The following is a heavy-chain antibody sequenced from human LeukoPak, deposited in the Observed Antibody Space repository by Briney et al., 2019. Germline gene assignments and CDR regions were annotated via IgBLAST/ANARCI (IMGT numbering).Heavy chain of an antibody. J-gene: IGHJ4*02. Sequence: PGGSLRLSCAASGFTFSSYAMSWVRQAPGKGLEWVSAISVSGGSTYYADSVKGRFTISRDNSKNTLYLQMNSLRAEDTAVYYCAKGLRYFDWLLLGYFDYWGQGTLVTVSS. CDR1: GFTFSSYA. D-gene: IGHD3-9*01. CDR3: AKGLRYFDWLLLGYFDY. CDR2: ISVSGGST. V-gene: IGHV3-23*01.